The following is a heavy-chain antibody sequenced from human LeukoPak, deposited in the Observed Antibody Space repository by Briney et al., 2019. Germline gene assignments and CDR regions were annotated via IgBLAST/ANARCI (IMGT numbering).Heavy chain of an antibody. CDR1: GGSFSGYY. Sequence: SETLSLTCAVYGGSFSGYYWSWIRQPPGKGLEWLGEINHSGSTNYNPSLKSRVTISVDTSKNQFSLKLSSVTAADTAVYYCARVGWWYYFDYWGQGTLVTVSS. J-gene: IGHJ4*02. V-gene: IGHV4-34*01. D-gene: IGHD2-8*02. CDR3: ARVGWWYYFDY. CDR2: INHSGST.